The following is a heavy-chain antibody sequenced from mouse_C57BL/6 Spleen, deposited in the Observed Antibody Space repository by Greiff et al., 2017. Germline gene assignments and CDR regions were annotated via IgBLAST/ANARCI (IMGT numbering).Heavy chain of an antibody. V-gene: IGHV1-61*01. D-gene: IGHD2-4*01. J-gene: IGHJ2*01. CDR3: AREKSYDDYGFDY. Sequence: QVQLQQSGAELVRPGSSVKLSCKASGYTFTSYWLDWVKQRPGQGLERIGNIYPSDSETHYNQKFKDKATLTVGKSSSTAYMQLSSLTSEDAAVYYCAREKSYDDYGFDYWGQGTTLTVSS. CDR2: IYPSDSET. CDR1: GYTFTSYW.